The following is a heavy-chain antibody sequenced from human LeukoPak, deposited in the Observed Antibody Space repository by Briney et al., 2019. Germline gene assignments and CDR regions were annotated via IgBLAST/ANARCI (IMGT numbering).Heavy chain of an antibody. CDR1: GFTFSGSA. J-gene: IGHJ3*02. Sequence: GGSLRLSCAASGFTFSGSAMHWVRQASGKGLEWVGRIRDKANSYATAYAASVKGRFTISRDDSKNTAYLQMNSLKTEDTAVYYCTRRVVTAISDAFDIWGQGTMVTVSS. CDR2: IRDKANSYAT. D-gene: IGHD2-21*02. CDR3: TRRVVTAISDAFDI. V-gene: IGHV3-73*01.